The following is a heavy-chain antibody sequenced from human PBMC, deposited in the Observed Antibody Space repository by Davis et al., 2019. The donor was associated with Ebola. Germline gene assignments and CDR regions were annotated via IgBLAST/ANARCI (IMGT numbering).Heavy chain of an antibody. CDR1: GFTFSDYS. D-gene: IGHD2-21*01. J-gene: IGHJ6*03. CDR2: ISSGGVTT. V-gene: IGHV3-48*02. Sequence: GESLKISCAASGFTFSDYSMSWVRQAPGRGLEWLSYISSGGVTTYYADSVKSRFSSSRDNAKTSLFLQMNSLRDEDTDVYYCARVNLWSRGWGMDVWGKGTTVTVSS. CDR3: ARVNLWSRGWGMDV.